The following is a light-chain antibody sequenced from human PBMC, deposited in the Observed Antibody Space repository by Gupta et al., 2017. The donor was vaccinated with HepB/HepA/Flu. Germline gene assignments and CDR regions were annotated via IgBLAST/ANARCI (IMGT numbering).Light chain of an antibody. J-gene: IGKJ2*04. V-gene: IGKV2-30*02. Sequence: DVVMTQSPLSLPVTLGQPASISCRSSQSLVHSDGNTYLNWFQQRPGQSPRRLIYNVSNRDSGVPDRFSGSGSGTDFTLKISRVEAEDVGVYYCRQGTHWPRSFGQGTKLEIK. CDR2: NVS. CDR1: QSLVHSDGNTY. CDR3: RQGTHWPRS.